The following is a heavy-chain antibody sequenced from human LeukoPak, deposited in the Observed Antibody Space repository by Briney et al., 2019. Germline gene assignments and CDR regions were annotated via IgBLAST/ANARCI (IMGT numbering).Heavy chain of an antibody. J-gene: IGHJ5*02. D-gene: IGHD1-1*01. CDR3: ARTGYNWNDVGFDP. CDR2: ISAYNGNT. Sequence: EASVKVSFKASGYTFTSYGISWVRQAPGQGLEWMGWISAYNGNTNYAQKLQGRVTMTTDTSTSTAYMELRSLRSDDTAVYYCARTGYNWNDVGFDPWGQGTLVTVSS. V-gene: IGHV1-18*04. CDR1: GYTFTSYG.